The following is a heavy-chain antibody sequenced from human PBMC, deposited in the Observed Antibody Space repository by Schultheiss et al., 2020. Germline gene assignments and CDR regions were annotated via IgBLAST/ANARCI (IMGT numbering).Heavy chain of an antibody. V-gene: IGHV2-5*02. CDR3: AHRFRVKNCHSASSCYDF. CDR1: GFSLSTSGVG. CDR2: IYWDDDK. D-gene: IGHD2-2*01. J-gene: IGHJ4*02. Sequence: SGPTLVKPTQTLTLTCTFSGFSLSTSGVGVGWIRQPPGKALEWLALIYWDDDKRYSPSLKNRLTITTDTSKNQVVLTMTNMDPVDTATYYCAHRFRVKNCHSASSCYDFWGRRSLVTVSS.